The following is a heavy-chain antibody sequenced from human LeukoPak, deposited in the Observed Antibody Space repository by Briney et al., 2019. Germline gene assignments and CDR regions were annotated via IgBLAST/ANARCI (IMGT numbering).Heavy chain of an antibody. J-gene: IGHJ4*02. Sequence: GGSLRLSCAASGFTFSSYSMNWVRQAPGKGLEWVSSISSSSSYIYYADSVKGRFTISRDNAKNSLYLQMNSLRAEDTAVYYCARELSGWYGPGFDYWGQGTLVTVSS. D-gene: IGHD6-19*01. CDR2: ISSSSSYI. CDR3: ARELSGWYGPGFDY. CDR1: GFTFSSYS. V-gene: IGHV3-21*01.